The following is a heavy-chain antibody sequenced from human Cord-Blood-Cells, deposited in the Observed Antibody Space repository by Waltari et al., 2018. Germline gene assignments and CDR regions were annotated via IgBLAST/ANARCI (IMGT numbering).Heavy chain of an antibody. Sequence: EVQLLESGGGVVQPGGSLRLSCAGSGFPLSSYAMSWVRPATGKGLEWVSAISGRGSSTYYADSVKGWFTISRDNSKNTLYLQMNSRIAEDTAVYYCAKDLSYYYDSSGYYYWGQGTLVTVSS. J-gene: IGHJ4*02. CDR1: GFPLSSYA. D-gene: IGHD3-22*01. CDR2: ISGRGSST. CDR3: AKDLSYYYDSSGYYY. V-gene: IGHV3-23*01.